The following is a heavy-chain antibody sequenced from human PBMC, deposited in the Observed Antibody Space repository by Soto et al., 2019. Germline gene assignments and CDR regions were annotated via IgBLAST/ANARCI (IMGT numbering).Heavy chain of an antibody. D-gene: IGHD5-12*01. CDR3: ARDGLRFRAFDY. CDR1: GFTFSSYS. Sequence: SGGSLRLSCAASGFTFSSYSMNWVRQAPGKGLEWVSSISSSSSYIYYADSVKGRFTISRDNAKNSLYLQMNSLRAEDTAVYYCARDGLRFRAFDYWGQGTLVTVSS. CDR2: ISSSSSYI. V-gene: IGHV3-21*01. J-gene: IGHJ4*02.